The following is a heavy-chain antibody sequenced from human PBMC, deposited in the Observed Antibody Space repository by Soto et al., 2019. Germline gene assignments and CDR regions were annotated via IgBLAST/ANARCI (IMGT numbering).Heavy chain of an antibody. CDR3: LIVVVPAAIADIY. V-gene: IGHV3-15*01. CDR1: GFTFSNAW. J-gene: IGHJ4*02. D-gene: IGHD2-2*01. Sequence: PGGSLRLSCAASGFTFSNAWMSWVRQAPGKGLEWVGRIKSKTDGGTTDYAAPVKGRFTISRDDSKNTLYLQMNSLKTEDTAVYYCLIVVVPAAIADIYWGQGTLVTVSS. CDR2: IKSKTDGGTT.